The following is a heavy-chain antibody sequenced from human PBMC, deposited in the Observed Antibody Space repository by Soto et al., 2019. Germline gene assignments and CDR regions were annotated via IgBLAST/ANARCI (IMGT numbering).Heavy chain of an antibody. J-gene: IGHJ5*01. CDR1: GDSVSTNSAT. Sequence: PSQTLSLTCAISGDSVSTNSATWDWIRQSPSRGLEWLGRTYYRSKWENDYAVSVKGRISIIPDTTNNRLSLQLNSVPPDDTAVYYCARLIGNSWLDSWGQGTLVTVSS. V-gene: IGHV6-1*01. CDR3: ARLIGNSWLDS. CDR2: TYYRSKWEN.